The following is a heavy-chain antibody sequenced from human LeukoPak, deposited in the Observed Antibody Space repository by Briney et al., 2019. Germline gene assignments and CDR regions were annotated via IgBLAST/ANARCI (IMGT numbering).Heavy chain of an antibody. CDR2: IYYSGST. CDR3: AGQYSYGQLEDY. J-gene: IGHJ4*02. Sequence: SETLSLTCTVSGGSISSYYWSWIRQPPGKGLEWIGYIYYSGSTNYNPSLKSRVTISVDTSKNQFSLKLSSVTAADTAVYYCAGQYSYGQLEDYWGQGTLVTVSP. D-gene: IGHD5-18*01. V-gene: IGHV4-59*01. CDR1: GGSISSYY.